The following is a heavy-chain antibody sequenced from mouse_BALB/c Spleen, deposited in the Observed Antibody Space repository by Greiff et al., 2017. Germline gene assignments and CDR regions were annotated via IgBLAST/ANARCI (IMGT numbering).Heavy chain of an antibody. CDR2: INPSNGRT. Sequence: QVQLQQPGAELVKPGASVKLSCKASGYTFTSYWMHWVKQRPGQGLEWIGEINPSNGRTNYNEKFKSKATLTVDKSSSTAYMQLSSLTSEDSAVYYCAITTVVAADYWGQGTTLTVSS. D-gene: IGHD1-1*01. CDR1: GYTFTSYW. J-gene: IGHJ2*01. V-gene: IGHV1S81*02. CDR3: AITTVVAADY.